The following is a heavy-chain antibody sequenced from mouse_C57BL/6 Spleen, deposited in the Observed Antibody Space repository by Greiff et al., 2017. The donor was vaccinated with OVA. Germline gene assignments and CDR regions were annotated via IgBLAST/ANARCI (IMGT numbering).Heavy chain of an antibody. Sequence: EVQLVESGPGLVKPSQTLSLTCSVTGYSITSDYWNWIRKFPGNKLEYMGYISYSGSTYYNPSLKSRISITRDTPKNQYYLQLNYVTTEGTATYYCARYSNYVYAMDYWGRETSVTVSS. V-gene: IGHV3-8*01. CDR2: ISYSGST. CDR1: GYSITSDY. D-gene: IGHD2-5*01. J-gene: IGHJ4*01. CDR3: ARYSNYVYAMDY.